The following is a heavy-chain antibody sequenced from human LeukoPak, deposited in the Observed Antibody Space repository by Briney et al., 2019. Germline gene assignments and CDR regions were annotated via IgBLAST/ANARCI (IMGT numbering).Heavy chain of an antibody. CDR1: GGSINSYY. CDR3: ARDGLPATVTEEGAFDI. J-gene: IGHJ3*02. V-gene: IGHV4-59*01. Sequence: PSETLSLTCTVSGGSINSYYWSWIRQPPGKGLEWIGYIYYSGSTNYNPSLKSRVTISVDTSKNQFSLKLSSVTAADTAVYYCARDGLPATVTEEGAFDIWGQGTMVTVSS. D-gene: IGHD4-11*01. CDR2: IYYSGST.